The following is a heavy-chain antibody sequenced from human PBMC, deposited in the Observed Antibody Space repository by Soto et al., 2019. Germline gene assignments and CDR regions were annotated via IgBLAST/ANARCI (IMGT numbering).Heavy chain of an antibody. CDR3: ARFQPFLTVITGFDP. CDR2: VHYSGST. V-gene: IGHV4-59*01. J-gene: IGHJ5*02. CDR1: GDSLSSYY. Sequence: QVQLQESGPGLVKPSETLSVTCSVSGDSLSSYYWSWIRQPPGKELEWIGYVHYSGSTKYNPSLKTRVTMSVDTSKNQFSLQLSSVTAADTAVYYCARFQPFLTVITGFDPWGQGTLVAVSS. D-gene: IGHD4-17*01.